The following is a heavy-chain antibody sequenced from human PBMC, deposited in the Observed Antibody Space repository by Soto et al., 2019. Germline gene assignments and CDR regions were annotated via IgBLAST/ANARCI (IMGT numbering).Heavy chain of an antibody. CDR1: GGSFSGYY. Sequence: TCSVYGGSFSGYYWSWIRQPPGKGLEWIGEINHSGSTNYNPSLKSRVTISVDTSKNQFSLKLSSVTAADTAVYYCARRPLKYQLLSRYFDYWGQGTLVTVSS. V-gene: IGHV4-34*01. D-gene: IGHD2-2*01. CDR2: INHSGST. CDR3: ARRPLKYQLLSRYFDY. J-gene: IGHJ4*02.